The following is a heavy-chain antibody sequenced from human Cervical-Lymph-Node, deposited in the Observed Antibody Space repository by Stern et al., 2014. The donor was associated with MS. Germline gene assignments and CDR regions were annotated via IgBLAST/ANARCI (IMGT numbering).Heavy chain of an antibody. CDR3: ARESGTYYYDSRGYYYGY. D-gene: IGHD3-22*01. J-gene: IGHJ4*02. CDR2: IIPIFGTA. V-gene: IGHV1-69*01. CDR1: GGTFSSYA. Sequence: VQLVESGAEVKKPGSSVKVSCKASGGTFSSYAISWVRQAPGQGLEWMGGIIPIFGTANYAQKFQGRVTITADESTSTAYMELRSLRSEDTAVYYCARESGTYYYDSRGYYYGYWGQGTLVTVSS.